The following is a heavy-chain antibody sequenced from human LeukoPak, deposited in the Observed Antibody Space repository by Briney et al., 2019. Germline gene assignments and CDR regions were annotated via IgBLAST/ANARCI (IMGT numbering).Heavy chain of an antibody. V-gene: IGHV3-33*01. CDR2: IWFDGSNI. Sequence: GGSLRLSCAASGFNFSSYGMHWVRQAPGKGLEWVTSIWFDGSNIHHADSVKGRVIISRDNSKSALYLQMNSLRAEDTAIYYCARDSLPMAVTGPFDHWGQGALVTVSS. CDR3: ARDSLPMAVTGPFDH. J-gene: IGHJ4*02. CDR1: GFNFSSYG. D-gene: IGHD6-19*01.